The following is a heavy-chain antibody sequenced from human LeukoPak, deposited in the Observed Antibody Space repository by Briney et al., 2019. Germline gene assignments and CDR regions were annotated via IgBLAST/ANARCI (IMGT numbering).Heavy chain of an antibody. CDR2: TYYRSKWYN. CDR1: GDSVSSNSAA. D-gene: IGHD1-26*01. CDR3: AREGRSTFDS. J-gene: IGHJ4*02. V-gene: IGHV6-1*01. Sequence: SQTLSLTCAISGDSVSSNSAAWNWIRQSPSRGLEWLTRTYYRSKWYNQYAESVKSRININPDTSKNQFSLHLNSVTPEDSAVYYCAREGRSTFDSWGQGTLVTVSS.